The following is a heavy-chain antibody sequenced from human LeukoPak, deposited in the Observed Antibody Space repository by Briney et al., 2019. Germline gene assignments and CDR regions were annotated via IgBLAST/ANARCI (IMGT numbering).Heavy chain of an antibody. CDR1: GFSFSSYV. Sequence: PGGSLRLSCAASGFSFSSYVMSWVRQAPGKGLEWVSTVSASGRATYYADSVKGRFTVSRDNSKNTVFLQMSSLRAEDTAVYYCAKTGTEEGYGIYFDHWGQGNLVTVSS. CDR3: AKTGTEEGYGIYFDH. J-gene: IGHJ4*02. CDR2: VSASGRAT. D-gene: IGHD5-24*01. V-gene: IGHV3-23*01.